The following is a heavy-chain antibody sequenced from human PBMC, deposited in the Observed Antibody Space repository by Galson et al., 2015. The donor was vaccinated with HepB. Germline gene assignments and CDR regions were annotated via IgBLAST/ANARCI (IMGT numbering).Heavy chain of an antibody. D-gene: IGHD3-9*01. CDR2: ISHTGDT. Sequence: ETLSLTCIVSGASVSGGSYIWSWIRQPPGKGLEWIGYISHTGDTNYSPSLKSRVTLSLDMSKNQLSLKLRSVTAADTAGYYCASGGRHLLTAIGAFDTWGQGTMVTVSS. J-gene: IGHJ3*02. V-gene: IGHV4-61*01. CDR1: GASVSGGSYI. CDR3: ASGGRHLLTAIGAFDT.